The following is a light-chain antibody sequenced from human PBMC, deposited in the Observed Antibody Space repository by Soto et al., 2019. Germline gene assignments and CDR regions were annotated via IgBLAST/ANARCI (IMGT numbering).Light chain of an antibody. J-gene: IGKJ1*01. CDR3: QQYESSSSWT. CDR2: DAS. V-gene: IGKV1-5*01. Sequence: DIQMTQSPSTLSASVGDRVTITCRASQSVSSYLAWYQRKPGKAPKLLIYDASSLEGGVPSRFSGSRSGTEFTLTISSLQPDDFATYYCQQYESSSSWTFGQGTKVEI. CDR1: QSVSSY.